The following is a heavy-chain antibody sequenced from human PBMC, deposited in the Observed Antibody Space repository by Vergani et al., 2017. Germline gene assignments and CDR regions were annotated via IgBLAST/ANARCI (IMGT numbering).Heavy chain of an antibody. Sequence: DVQLVESGGGLVQPGGSLKLSCAASGFIVSDSYMTWVRQAPGKGLEWVSIMYTGGTTDYADSVKGRFTVSRDTSKNFLYLQMNNLRAEDTAVYYCTIGVMDFYDSSGHQARDYWGQGTLVTVSS. J-gene: IGHJ4*02. D-gene: IGHD3-22*01. CDR1: GFIVSDSY. CDR2: MYTGGTT. CDR3: TIGVMDFYDSSGHQARDY. V-gene: IGHV3-66*02.